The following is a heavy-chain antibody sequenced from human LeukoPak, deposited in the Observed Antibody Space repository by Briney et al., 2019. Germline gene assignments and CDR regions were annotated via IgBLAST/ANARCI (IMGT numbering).Heavy chain of an antibody. V-gene: IGHV1-2*02. J-gene: IGHJ4*02. CDR3: ASGFRITVTGTSSIPYFDY. CDR2: INPNSGDT. Sequence: ASVKVSCKASGYSFTAYYMHWVRQAPGQGLEWMGWINPNSGDTNSAQKFQGRITVTRDTSISTAYMELSRLRSDDTAVYYCASGFRITVTGTSSIPYFDYWGRGILVTVSS. D-gene: IGHD4-11*01. CDR1: GYSFTAYY.